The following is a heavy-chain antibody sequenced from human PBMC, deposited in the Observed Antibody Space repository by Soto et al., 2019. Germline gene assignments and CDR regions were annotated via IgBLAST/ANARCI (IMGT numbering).Heavy chain of an antibody. CDR3: AREELEMATTI. D-gene: IGHD1-26*01. J-gene: IGHJ3*02. V-gene: IGHV4-59*01. CDR2: IYYSGST. CDR1: GGSISSYY. Sequence: SETLSLTCTVSGGSISSYYWSWIRQPPGKGLEWIGYIYYSGSTNYNPSLKSRVTISVDTSKNQFSLKLSSVTAADTAVYYCAREELEMATTIWGQGIMVTVSS.